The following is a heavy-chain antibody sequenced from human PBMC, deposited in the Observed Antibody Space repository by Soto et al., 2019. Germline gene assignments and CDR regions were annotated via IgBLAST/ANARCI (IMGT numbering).Heavy chain of an antibody. CDR1: GFTFSSYW. D-gene: IGHD3-3*01. J-gene: IGHJ6*02. CDR3: ARDLGPHRFYDFWSGYSREDNHGMDV. Sequence: PGGSLRLSCAASGFTFSSYWMSWVRQAPGKGLEWVANIKQDGSEKYYVDSVKGRFTISRDNAKNSLYLQMNSLRAEDTAVYYCARDLGPHRFYDFWSGYSREDNHGMDVWGQGTTVTVSS. CDR2: IKQDGSEK. V-gene: IGHV3-7*01.